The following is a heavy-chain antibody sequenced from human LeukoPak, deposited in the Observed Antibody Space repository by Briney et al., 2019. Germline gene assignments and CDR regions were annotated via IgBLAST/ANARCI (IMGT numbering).Heavy chain of an antibody. CDR3: TTAQFYGSGRFFDC. Sequence: GGSLRLSCAASGFTFTNAWMTWVRQARGKGLEWVGRIKSKTDGGTRDYAAPVKGRFTISRDDSKNTLYLQMNSLKTEDTAVYYCTTAQFYGSGRFFDCWGQGTLVTVSS. V-gene: IGHV3-15*01. D-gene: IGHD3-10*01. CDR2: IKSKTDGGTR. J-gene: IGHJ4*02. CDR1: GFTFTNAW.